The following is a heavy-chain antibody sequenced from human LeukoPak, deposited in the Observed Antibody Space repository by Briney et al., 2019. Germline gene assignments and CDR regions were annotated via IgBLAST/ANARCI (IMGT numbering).Heavy chain of an antibody. D-gene: IGHD6-19*01. V-gene: IGHV3-23*01. CDR1: GLTFSSYA. CDR2: ITGTGNIT. J-gene: IGHJ4*02. CDR3: AKGYSSGWYSSDY. Sequence: PGGSLRLSCAASGLTFSSYAMNWVRQAPGKGLEWVSAITGTGNITGYADSVKGRFTISRDNSKNTLYLQMTGLRVEDTAVYYCAKGYSSGWYSSDYWGQGTLVTVSS.